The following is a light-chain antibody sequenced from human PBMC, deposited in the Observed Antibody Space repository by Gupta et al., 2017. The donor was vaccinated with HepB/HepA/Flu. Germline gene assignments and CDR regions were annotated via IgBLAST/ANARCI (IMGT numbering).Light chain of an antibody. CDR2: DAS. V-gene: IGKV3-11*01. CDR3: HQRSNWPLT. CDR1: QSVSSY. Sequence: EIVLTQSPATLSLSPGERATLSCRASQSVSSYLAWYQQKPGQAPRLPIYDASNRATGIPARFSGSGSGTDFTLTISSLEPEDFAVYYCHQRSNWPLTFGGGTKVEIK. J-gene: IGKJ4*01.